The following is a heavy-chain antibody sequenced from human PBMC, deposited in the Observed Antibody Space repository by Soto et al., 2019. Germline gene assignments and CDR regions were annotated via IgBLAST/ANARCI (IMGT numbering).Heavy chain of an antibody. CDR3: ERDMYSSNYVVKWFLP. Sequence: QVRLVQSGGGVVQPGRYLRLSCTASGFSFSSYAMYWFRQPPGKGLEWVAVISNDGINKHYADSVKGRVTVYRDNSNHSLDLQLNSLRGEDTAMYYCERDMYSSNYVVKWFLPGVQGTLVTFSS. J-gene: IGHJ5*02. D-gene: IGHD4-4*01. CDR2: ISNDGINK. V-gene: IGHV3-30-3*01. CDR1: GFSFSSYA.